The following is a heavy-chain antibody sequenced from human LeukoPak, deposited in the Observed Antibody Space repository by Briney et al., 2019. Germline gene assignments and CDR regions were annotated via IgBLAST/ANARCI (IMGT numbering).Heavy chain of an antibody. CDR1: GGSFSGYY. CDR3: ARGPYYYDSSGYFDFDY. CDR2: INHSGST. Sequence: SETLSLTCAVYGGSFSGYYWSWIRQPPGKGPEWIGEINHSGSTNYNPSLKSRVTISVDTSKNQFSLKLSSVTAADTAVYYCARGPYYYDSSGYFDFDYWGQGTLVTVSS. D-gene: IGHD3-22*01. V-gene: IGHV4-34*01. J-gene: IGHJ4*02.